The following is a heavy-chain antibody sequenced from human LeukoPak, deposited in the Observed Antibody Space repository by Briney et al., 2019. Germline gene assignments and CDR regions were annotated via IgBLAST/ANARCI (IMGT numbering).Heavy chain of an antibody. V-gene: IGHV3-7*01. CDR2: IKQDGSEK. Sequence: GGSLRLSCAASGFTFSTYWMNWVRHAPGKGLEWVSNIKQDGSEKYYVDSVKGRFTISRDNAKNTLYLQMDSLRAEDTAVYHCARADTYYDSSGLPRGWGQGTLVTVSS. D-gene: IGHD3-22*01. CDR3: ARADTYYDSSGLPRG. CDR1: GFTFSTYW. J-gene: IGHJ4*02.